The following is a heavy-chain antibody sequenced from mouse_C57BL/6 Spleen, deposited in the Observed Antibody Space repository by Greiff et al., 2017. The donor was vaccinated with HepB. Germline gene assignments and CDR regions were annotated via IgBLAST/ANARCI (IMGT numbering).Heavy chain of an antibody. V-gene: IGHV1-69*01. D-gene: IGHD1-1*01. CDR3: ARGLYYGISEDYYAMDY. CDR1: GYTFTSYW. Sequence: QVQLQQPGAELVMPGASVKLSCKASGYTFTSYWMHWVKQRPGQGLEWIGEIDPSDSYTNYNQKFKGKSTLTVDKPSITAYMQLSSLTSEDSAVYYCARGLYYGISEDYYAMDYWGQGTSVTVSS. CDR2: IDPSDSYT. J-gene: IGHJ4*01.